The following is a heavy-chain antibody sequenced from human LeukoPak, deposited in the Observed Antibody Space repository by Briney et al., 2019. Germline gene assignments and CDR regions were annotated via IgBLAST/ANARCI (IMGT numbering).Heavy chain of an antibody. CDR1: GYTFSLYA. CDR2: INPANGNT. J-gene: IGHJ4*02. V-gene: IGHV1-3*03. D-gene: IGHD5-12*01. CDR3: ARGPYSGYKGYYIDY. Sequence: ASVKVSRKASGYTFSLYAIHWARQAPGQRLEWMGWINPANGNTRYSQEFQGRVTITRDASASTVYLELSSLRSEDMAVYYCARGPYSGYKGYYIDYWGQGILVTVSS.